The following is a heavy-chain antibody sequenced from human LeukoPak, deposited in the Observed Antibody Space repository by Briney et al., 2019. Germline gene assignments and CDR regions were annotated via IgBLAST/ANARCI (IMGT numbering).Heavy chain of an antibody. CDR1: GFTVSNNY. CDR2: IYSGGGT. D-gene: IGHD1-26*01. CDR3: ARDSGGSYYTDY. J-gene: IGHJ4*02. V-gene: IGHV3-66*01. Sequence: GGSPRLSCAASGFTVSNNYMSWVRQAPGKGLEWVSVIYSGGGTYYADSVKGRFTISRDNSKNTLYLQMNSLRAEDTAVYYCARDSGGSYYTDYWGQGTLVTVSS.